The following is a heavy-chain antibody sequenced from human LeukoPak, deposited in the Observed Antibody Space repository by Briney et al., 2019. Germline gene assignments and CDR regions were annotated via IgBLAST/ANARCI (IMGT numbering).Heavy chain of an antibody. CDR3: ERRYIPGWHFDP. D-gene: IGHD6-19*01. CDR2: LYSGGRT. CDR1: GFTVSSNY. J-gene: IGHJ5*02. V-gene: IGHV3-66*01. Sequence: PGGSLRLSCAASGFTVSSNYMGWVRHAPGKGLGWVLVLYSGGRTYYADSVNGRFTISRDNSEDTMYLQLKSLRGEDRAVYYCERRYIPGWHFDPWGQGTLVTVSS.